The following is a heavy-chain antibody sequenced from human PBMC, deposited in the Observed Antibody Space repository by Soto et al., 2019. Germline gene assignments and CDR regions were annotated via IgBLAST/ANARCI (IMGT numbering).Heavy chain of an antibody. J-gene: IGHJ6*02. V-gene: IGHV1-69*01. CDR2: IIPIFGTA. CDR1: GGTFSSYA. CDR3: ARKVSGSYFPSDYYYGMDV. Sequence: QVQLVQSGAEVKKPGSSVKVSCKASGGTFSSYAISWVRQAPGQGLEWMGGIIPIFGTANYAQKFQGRVTITADESTSTAYMELSSLRSEDKAVYYCARKVSGSYFPSDYYYGMDVWGQGTTVTVSS. D-gene: IGHD1-26*01.